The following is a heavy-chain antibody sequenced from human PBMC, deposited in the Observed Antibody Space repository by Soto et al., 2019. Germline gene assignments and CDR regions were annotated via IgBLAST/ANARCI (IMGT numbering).Heavy chain of an antibody. CDR3: VKDGSHNFDY. CDR1: GFTFSHYA. D-gene: IGHD1-26*01. Sequence: QVQLVESGGGVVQPGRSLRLSCAASGFTFSHYAMHWVRQAPGKGLEWVALMSYDGSNEYYADSVKGRFTISRDNSKNTLYLQMNSQRAEDTAVYYCVKDGSHNFDYWGQGTLVTVSS. J-gene: IGHJ4*02. CDR2: MSYDGSNE. V-gene: IGHV3-30*18.